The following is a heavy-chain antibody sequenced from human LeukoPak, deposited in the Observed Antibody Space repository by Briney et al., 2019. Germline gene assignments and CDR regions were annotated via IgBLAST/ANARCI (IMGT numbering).Heavy chain of an antibody. CDR2: ISGSGGST. J-gene: IGHJ4*02. CDR3: AKQYYYDSSGYYDY. D-gene: IGHD3-22*01. V-gene: IGHV3-23*01. Sequence: GSLRLSCAASGFTFSSYAMSWVRQAPGKGLEWVSAISGSGGSTYYADSVKGRFAISRDNSKNTLYLQMNSLRAEDTAVYYCAKQYYYDSSGYYDYWGQGTLVTVSS. CDR1: GFTFSSYA.